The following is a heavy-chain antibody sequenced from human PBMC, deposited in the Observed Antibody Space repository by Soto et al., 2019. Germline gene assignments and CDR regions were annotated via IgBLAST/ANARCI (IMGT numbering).Heavy chain of an antibody. CDR2: INHSGST. V-gene: IGHV4-34*01. D-gene: IGHD5-18*01. Sequence: SETLSLTCAVYGGSFSGYYWSWIRQPPGKGLEWIGGINHSGSTNYNPSLKSRVTISVDTSKNQFSLKLSSVTAADTAVYYCARAPRGYSYGHDYYYYGMDVWGQGTTVTVSS. CDR3: ARAPRGYSYGHDYYYYGMDV. J-gene: IGHJ6*02. CDR1: GGSFSGYY.